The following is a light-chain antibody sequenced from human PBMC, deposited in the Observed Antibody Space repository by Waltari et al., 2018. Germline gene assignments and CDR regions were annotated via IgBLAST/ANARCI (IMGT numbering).Light chain of an antibody. CDR1: GLTKFY. J-gene: IGLJ2*01. CDR2: GNN. V-gene: IGLV3-19*01. CDR3: SSRDTSGNFLV. Sequence: SSELTQDPAVSVPLGQAVILTCQGDGLTKFYGIWYPQRPGQAPVLLTYGNNKRPSGMPDRLSGSTSGNRVSLTISAVQAEDEADYYCSSRDTSGNFLVFGGGTRLTV.